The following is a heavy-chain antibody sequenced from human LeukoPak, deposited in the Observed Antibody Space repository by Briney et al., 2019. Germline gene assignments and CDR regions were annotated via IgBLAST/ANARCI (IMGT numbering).Heavy chain of an antibody. V-gene: IGHV4-59*01. Sequence: SETLLHTCSVSGGSISSYFWSWIRQPPGKGLERIGYIYYSASTNYNPSLKSRVTISVDTSKNQFSLKLSSVTAADTAMYYCARAPLALRVFDIWGRGTMVTVSS. J-gene: IGHJ3*02. D-gene: IGHD3-16*01. CDR3: ARAPLALRVFDI. CDR2: IYYSAST. CDR1: GGSISSYF.